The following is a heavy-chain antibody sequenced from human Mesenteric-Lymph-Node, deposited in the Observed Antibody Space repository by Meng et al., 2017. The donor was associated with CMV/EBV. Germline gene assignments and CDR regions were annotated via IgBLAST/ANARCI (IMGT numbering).Heavy chain of an antibody. J-gene: IGHJ4*02. CDR1: GFIFSSYG. Sequence: GESLKISCAASGFIFSSYGIHWVRQAPGKGLEWVAFIRYDGTDKYYADSVKGRFTLSRDNSKDTLSLQMNSLRPEDTAVYYCAKATGIFGVVSSPEYWGQGTLVIVSS. CDR3: AKATGIFGVVSSPEY. CDR2: IRYDGTDK. V-gene: IGHV3-30*02. D-gene: IGHD3-3*02.